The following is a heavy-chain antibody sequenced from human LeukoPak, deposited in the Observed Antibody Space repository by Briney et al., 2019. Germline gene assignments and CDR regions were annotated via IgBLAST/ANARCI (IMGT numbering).Heavy chain of an antibody. Sequence: SETLSLTCAVSSGPISGYYWSWLRQPPGKGLEWIGYIYYSGSTNYNPSLKSRVTMSVDTSKNQFSLQLSSVTAADTVVYYCARHEDYTAMSPFDYWGQGILVTVSS. D-gene: IGHD5-18*01. V-gene: IGHV4-59*08. J-gene: IGHJ4*02. CDR1: SGPISGYY. CDR2: IYYSGST. CDR3: ARHEDYTAMSPFDY.